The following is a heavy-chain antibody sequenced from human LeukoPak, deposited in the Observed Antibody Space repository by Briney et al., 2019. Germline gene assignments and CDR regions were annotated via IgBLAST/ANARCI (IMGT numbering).Heavy chain of an antibody. Sequence: SETLSLTCVVSGYSISSTYYWSWTRQPPGKGLGWIGEINHSGSTNYNPSLKSRVTISVDTSKNQFSLKLSSVTAADTAVYYCARGPITMVRGVTPRYMDVWGKGTTVTVSS. CDR1: GYSISSTYY. CDR2: INHSGST. D-gene: IGHD3-10*01. CDR3: ARGPITMVRGVTPRYMDV. V-gene: IGHV4/OR15-8*01. J-gene: IGHJ6*03.